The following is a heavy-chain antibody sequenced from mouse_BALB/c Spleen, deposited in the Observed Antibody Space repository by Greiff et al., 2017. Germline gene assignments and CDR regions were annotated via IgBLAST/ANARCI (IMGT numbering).Heavy chain of an antibody. CDR3: ARLGYGSSYYFDY. CDR2: INPNNGGT. CDR1: GYTFTDYN. Sequence: VQLQQSGPELVKPGASVKIPCKASGYTFTDYNMDWVKQSHGKSIEWIGDINPNNGGTIYNQKFKGKATLTVDKSSSTAYMELRSLTSEDTAVYYCARLGYGSSYYFDYWGQGTTLTVSS. V-gene: IGHV1-18*01. J-gene: IGHJ2*01. D-gene: IGHD1-1*01.